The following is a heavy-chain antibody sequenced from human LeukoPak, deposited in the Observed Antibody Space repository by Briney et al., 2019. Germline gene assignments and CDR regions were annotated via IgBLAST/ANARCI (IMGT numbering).Heavy chain of an antibody. D-gene: IGHD6-13*01. V-gene: IGHV3-30-3*01. CDR2: ISYDGSNK. CDR1: GFTFSSYA. Sequence: GGSLRLSCAASGFTFSSYAMHWVRQAPGKGLEWVAVISYDGSNKYYADSVKGRFTISRDNSKNTLYLQMNSLRAEDTAVYYCARGVQRGIAAAGRMGDAFDIWGQGTMVTVSS. J-gene: IGHJ3*02. CDR3: ARGVQRGIAAAGRMGDAFDI.